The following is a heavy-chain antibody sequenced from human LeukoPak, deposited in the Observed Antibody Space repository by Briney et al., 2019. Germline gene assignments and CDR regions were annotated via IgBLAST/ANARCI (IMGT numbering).Heavy chain of an antibody. CDR2: ISDDGSRQ. D-gene: IGHD3-22*01. Sequence: PGGSLRLSCAATGFTFSNYAIHWGRQAPGKGLEWVAFISDDGSRQHYADSVKGRFTISRDNSKNTLNLQMNSLRAEDTAVYYCVRDEYYYDSSGYYPDYWGQGTLVTVSS. V-gene: IGHV3-30-3*01. CDR1: GFTFSNYA. J-gene: IGHJ4*02. CDR3: VRDEYYYDSSGYYPDY.